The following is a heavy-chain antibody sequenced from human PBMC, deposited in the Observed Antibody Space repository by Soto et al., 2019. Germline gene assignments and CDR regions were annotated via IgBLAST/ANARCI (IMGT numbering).Heavy chain of an antibody. Sequence: ASVKVSCKASGYTFTTYGISWVRQAPGQGLEWMGWINAYNGDTNYAQKFQGRVTMTTDTSTSTAYMELRSLRSDDAAVYFCARDVADYYDSSGYAYWGQGTLVTVSS. CDR2: INAYNGDT. CDR3: ARDVADYYDSSGYAY. D-gene: IGHD3-22*01. V-gene: IGHV1-18*01. CDR1: GYTFTTYG. J-gene: IGHJ4*02.